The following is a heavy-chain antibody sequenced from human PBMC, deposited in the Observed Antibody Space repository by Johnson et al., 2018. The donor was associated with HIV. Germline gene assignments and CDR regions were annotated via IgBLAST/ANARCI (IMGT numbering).Heavy chain of an antibody. CDR1: GFTFYDYA. D-gene: IGHD4-23*01. V-gene: IGHV3-9*01. CDR2: ISWNSGSI. CDR3: AKGTTVAKVDAFDI. Sequence: VQLVASGGGLVQPGRSLRLSCAASGFTFYDYAMHWVRQAPGKGLECVSGISWNSGSIGYADSVKGRFTISRDNAKNSLYLQMNSLRAEDTALYYCAKGTTVAKVDAFDIWGQGTMVTVSS. J-gene: IGHJ3*02.